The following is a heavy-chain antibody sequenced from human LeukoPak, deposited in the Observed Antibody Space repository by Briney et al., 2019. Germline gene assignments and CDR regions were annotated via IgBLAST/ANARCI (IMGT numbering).Heavy chain of an antibody. J-gene: IGHJ4*02. CDR1: GGSISSYY. D-gene: IGHD4-23*01. Sequence: SETLSLTCTVSGGSISSYYWSWIRQPPGKGLEWIGYLYYSGSTNYNPSLKSRVTISVNTSKKQFSLKLSSVTAADTAVYYCARAGGGNLHFDYWGQGTLVTVSS. CDR3: ARAGGGNLHFDY. CDR2: LYYSGST. V-gene: IGHV4-59*01.